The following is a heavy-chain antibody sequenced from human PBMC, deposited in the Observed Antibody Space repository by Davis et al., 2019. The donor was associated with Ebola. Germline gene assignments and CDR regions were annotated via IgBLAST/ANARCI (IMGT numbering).Heavy chain of an antibody. CDR2: IDPSDSYT. CDR1: GYSFANYW. D-gene: IGHD1-26*01. V-gene: IGHV5-10-1*01. CDR3: ARLGGSYQYYFDY. Sequence: GESLKISCKGSGYSFANYWIGWVRQMPGKGLEWMGRIDPSDSYTNYSPSFQGHVTISADRSTSTAYLQWSSLKASDTAMYYCARLGGSYQYYFDYWGQGTLVTVSS. J-gene: IGHJ4*02.